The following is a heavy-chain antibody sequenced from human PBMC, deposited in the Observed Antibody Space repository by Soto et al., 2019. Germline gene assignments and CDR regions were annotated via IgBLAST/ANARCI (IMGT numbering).Heavy chain of an antibody. CDR3: ARALYYYGSGSYYPGYFDY. Sequence: PSETLSLTCTVSGGSISSYYWSWIRQPPGKGLEWIGYIYYSGSTNYNPSLKSRVTISVDTSKNQFSLKLSSVTAADTAVYYCARALYYYGSGSYYPGYFDYWGQGTLVTVSS. V-gene: IGHV4-59*01. J-gene: IGHJ4*02. D-gene: IGHD3-10*01. CDR1: GGSISSYY. CDR2: IYYSGST.